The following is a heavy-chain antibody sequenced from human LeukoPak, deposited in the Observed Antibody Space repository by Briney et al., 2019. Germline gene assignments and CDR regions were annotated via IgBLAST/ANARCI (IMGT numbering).Heavy chain of an antibody. CDR3: ATDLIHYYASGAKT. CDR1: GFSFSSYS. J-gene: IGHJ5*02. V-gene: IGHV3-21*01. D-gene: IGHD3-10*01. CDR2: ISTSGSYI. Sequence: AGGSLRLSCEASGFSFSSYSMNWVRQAPGKGLEWVSSISTSGSYIYYANSMKGRFTISRDNAKNSLYLQMNSLRVEDSAVYYCATDLIHYYASGAKTWGQGTLVTVSS.